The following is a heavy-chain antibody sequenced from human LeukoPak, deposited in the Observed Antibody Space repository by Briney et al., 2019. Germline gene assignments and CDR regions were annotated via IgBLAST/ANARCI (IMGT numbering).Heavy chain of an antibody. Sequence: ASVKVSCKASGYTFTSYYMHWVRQAPGQGLEWMGIINPTGGSTDYSQKFQGRVTMTRDMSTYTVYMELSSLRSEDTAMYYCAKSIAVAGAFDYWGQGTLVTVSS. CDR2: INPTGGST. V-gene: IGHV1-46*01. CDR1: GYTFTSYY. D-gene: IGHD6-19*01. J-gene: IGHJ4*02. CDR3: AKSIAVAGAFDY.